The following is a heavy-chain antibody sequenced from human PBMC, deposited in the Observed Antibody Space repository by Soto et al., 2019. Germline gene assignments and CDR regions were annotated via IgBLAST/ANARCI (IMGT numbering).Heavy chain of an antibody. CDR1: GFTFSSYS. J-gene: IGHJ4*02. CDR3: ASNFLDYGDYLTDY. D-gene: IGHD4-17*01. V-gene: IGHV3-48*01. Sequence: HPGGSLRLSCAASGFTFSSYSMNWVRQAPGKGLEWVSYISSSSSTIYYADSVKGRFTISRDNAKNSLYLQMNSLRAEDTAVYYCASNFLDYGDYLTDYWGQGTLVTVSS. CDR2: ISSSSSTI.